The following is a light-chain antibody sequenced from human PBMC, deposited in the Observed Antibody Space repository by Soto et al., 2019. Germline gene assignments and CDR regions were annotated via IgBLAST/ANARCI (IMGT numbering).Light chain of an antibody. CDR3: GTWDSSLSAGV. V-gene: IGLV1-51*01. CDR1: SSNIGNNY. Sequence: QSVLTQPPSVSAAPGQRVTISCSGSSSNIGNNYVSWYQQLSGTAPKLLIYDNDKRPSGIPDRFSASKSGASATLGITGLQTGDEADYYCGTWDSSLSAGVFGGGTKLTVL. J-gene: IGLJ2*01. CDR2: DND.